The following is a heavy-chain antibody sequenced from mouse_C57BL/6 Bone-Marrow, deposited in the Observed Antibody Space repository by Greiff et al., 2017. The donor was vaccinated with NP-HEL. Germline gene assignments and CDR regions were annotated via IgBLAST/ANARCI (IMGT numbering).Heavy chain of an antibody. CDR3: ERLSVVEKLDYAMDY. V-gene: IGHV5-4*03. D-gene: IGHD1-1*01. CDR2: ISDGGSYT. CDR1: GFTFSSYA. Sequence: EVKLVESGGGLVKPGGSLKLSCAASGFTFSSYAMSWVRQTPEKRLEWVATISDGGSYTYYPDNVKGRFTISRDNAKNNLYLQMSHLKSENTAMYYSERLSVVEKLDYAMDYWGQGTSVTVSS. J-gene: IGHJ4*01.